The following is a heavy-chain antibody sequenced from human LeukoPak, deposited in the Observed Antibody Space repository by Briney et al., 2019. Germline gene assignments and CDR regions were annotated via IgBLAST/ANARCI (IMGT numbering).Heavy chain of an antibody. Sequence: PGGSLRLSCAASGFTFSSYWMSWVRQAPGKGLEWVANIKQDGSEKYYVDSVKGRFTISRDNAKNSLYLRMNSLRAEDTAVYYCARATHRVVADYFDYWGQGTLVTVSS. CDR3: ARATHRVVADYFDY. CDR1: GFTFSSYW. V-gene: IGHV3-7*01. J-gene: IGHJ4*02. D-gene: IGHD2-15*01. CDR2: IKQDGSEK.